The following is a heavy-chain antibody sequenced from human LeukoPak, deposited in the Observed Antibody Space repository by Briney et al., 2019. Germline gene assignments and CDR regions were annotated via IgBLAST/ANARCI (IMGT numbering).Heavy chain of an antibody. V-gene: IGHV1-46*01. CDR1: GYTFTSYY. Sequence: ASVKVSCKACGYTFTSYYMHWVRQAPGQGLEWMGIINPSGGSRRYAQKFQGRVTMTRDTSTSTVYMELSSLRSEDTAVYYCARDAEAYDSSGYPDYWGQGTLVTVSS. J-gene: IGHJ4*02. D-gene: IGHD3-22*01. CDR2: INPSGGSR. CDR3: ARDAEAYDSSGYPDY.